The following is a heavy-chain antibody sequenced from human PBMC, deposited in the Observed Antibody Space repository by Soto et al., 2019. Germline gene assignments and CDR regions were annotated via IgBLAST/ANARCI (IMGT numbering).Heavy chain of an antibody. CDR2: IRSKIDSGST. CDR3: TTAGSGWSYYRYGMDV. J-gene: IGHJ6*02. CDR1: GFTFSSAW. V-gene: IGHV3-15*01. Sequence: EVQLVESGGGLVKPGGSLRLSCAASGFTFSSAWMSWVRQAPGKGLEWVARIRSKIDSGSTDYAAPVKGRFTISRDDSSSTLYLQMNSLKTEDTAVFYCTTAGSGWSYYRYGMDVWGQGTTVSVSS. D-gene: IGHD6-19*01.